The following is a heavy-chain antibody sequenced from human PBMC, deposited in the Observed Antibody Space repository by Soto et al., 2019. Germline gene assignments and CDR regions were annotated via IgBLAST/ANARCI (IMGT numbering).Heavy chain of an antibody. J-gene: IGHJ4*02. CDR1: GYSFSSHA. CDR3: ARGGSLSTSWYWGDGLDS. Sequence: QVQLEQSGSEVKKSGSSVKVSCKASGYSFSSHAITWVRQAPGQGLEWMGGIIPVFGTPSYAQKFQGRVTVSADKSTTTSYLEVRRLRSEDTAVYYCARGGSLSTSWYWGDGLDSWGQGTQVTVSS. CDR2: IIPVFGTP. D-gene: IGHD6-13*01. V-gene: IGHV1-69*06.